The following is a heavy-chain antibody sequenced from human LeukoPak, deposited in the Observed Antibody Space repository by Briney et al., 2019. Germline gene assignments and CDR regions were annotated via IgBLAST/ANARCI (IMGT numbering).Heavy chain of an antibody. CDR1: GYTFTSYG. J-gene: IGHJ5*02. Sequence: ASVKVSCKASGYTFTSYGISWVRQAPGQGLEWMGWISAYNGNTNNAQKLQGRVTMTTDTSTSTAYMELRSLRSEDTAVYYCARDQEFYGDYLGWFDPWGQGTLVTVSS. V-gene: IGHV1-18*01. CDR2: ISAYNGNT. D-gene: IGHD4-17*01. CDR3: ARDQEFYGDYLGWFDP.